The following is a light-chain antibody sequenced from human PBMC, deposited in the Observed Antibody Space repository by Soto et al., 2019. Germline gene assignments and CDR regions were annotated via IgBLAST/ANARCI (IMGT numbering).Light chain of an antibody. V-gene: IGKV1-27*01. CDR2: AAS. CDR3: QKYNRAPRT. J-gene: IGKJ1*01. Sequence: DIQMTQSPSSLSASVGDRVTITCRASQGISNYLAWYQQKPGQVPKLLIDAASTLQSGFTSRFSGSGSGTDFTLTISSLQPEDVANYYCQKYNRAPRTFGQGTKVAIK. CDR1: QGISNY.